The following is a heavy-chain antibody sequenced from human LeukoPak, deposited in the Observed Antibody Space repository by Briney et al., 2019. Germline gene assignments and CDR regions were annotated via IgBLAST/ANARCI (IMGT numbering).Heavy chain of an antibody. V-gene: IGHV3-48*03. Sequence: PGGSLRLSCAASGFTFSSYEMNWVRQAPGKGLEWVSYISSSGSTIYYADSVKGRFTISRDNAKNSLYLQMNSLRAGDTAVYYCARTPGYYQYYMDVWGKGTMVTISS. CDR3: ARTPGYYQYYMDV. CDR1: GFTFSSYE. CDR2: ISSSGSTI. D-gene: IGHD2-2*01. J-gene: IGHJ6*03.